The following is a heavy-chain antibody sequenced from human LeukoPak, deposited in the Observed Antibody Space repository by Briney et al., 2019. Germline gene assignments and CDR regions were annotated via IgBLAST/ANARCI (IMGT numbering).Heavy chain of an antibody. CDR1: GGTFSSYA. CDR2: IIPILGIA. J-gene: IGHJ4*02. CDR3: ARDRGPYDILTGSFDY. V-gene: IGHV1-69*04. Sequence: SVKVSCKASGGTFSSYAISWVRQAPGQGLEWMGRIIPILGIANYAQKFQGRVTITADKSTSTAYMELSSLRSEDTAVYYCARDRGPYDILTGSFDYWGQGTLVTVSS. D-gene: IGHD3-9*01.